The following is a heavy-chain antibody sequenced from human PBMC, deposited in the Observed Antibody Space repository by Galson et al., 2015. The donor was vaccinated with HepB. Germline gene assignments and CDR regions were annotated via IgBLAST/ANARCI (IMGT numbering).Heavy chain of an antibody. J-gene: IGHJ4*02. D-gene: IGHD3-22*01. CDR2: IYSGGRT. V-gene: IGHV3-53*01. Sequence: SLRLSCAASGFTVSSNYMSWVRQAPGKGLEWVSIIYSGGRTYYADSVKGRFTISRDNTKNTLFLQMNSLRAEDTAIYYCACSGNYYGVDYWVQGTLVTVSS. CDR1: GFTVSSNY. CDR3: ACSGNYYGVDY.